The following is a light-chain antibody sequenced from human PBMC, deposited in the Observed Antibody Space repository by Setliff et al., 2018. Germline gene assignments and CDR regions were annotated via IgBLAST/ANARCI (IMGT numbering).Light chain of an antibody. J-gene: IGLJ1*01. V-gene: IGLV1-44*01. CDR3: AAWDDSLNGDV. Sequence: QSVLTQPPSASGTPGQRVTISCSGSSSNIGSNTVNWYQQLPGTAPKPLIYSNNQRPSGVPDRFSGSKSGTSASLAISGLQSEDEADYYCAAWDDSLNGDVFGTGTKGTVL. CDR1: SSNIGSNT. CDR2: SNN.